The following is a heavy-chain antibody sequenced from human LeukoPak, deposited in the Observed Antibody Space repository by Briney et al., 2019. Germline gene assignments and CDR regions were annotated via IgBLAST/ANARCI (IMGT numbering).Heavy chain of an antibody. CDR2: IYYSGNT. D-gene: IGHD3-10*01. J-gene: IGHJ4*02. CDR1: GGSISSSNYY. V-gene: IGHV4-39*07. CDR3: ARVSVWFGEAGHFDY. Sequence: SETLSLTCTVSGGSISSSNYYWAWIRQPPGKGLEWIGSIYYSGNTYYNPSLKSRVTISVDTSKNQFSLKLSSVTAADTAVYYCARVSVWFGEAGHFDYWGQGTLVTVSS.